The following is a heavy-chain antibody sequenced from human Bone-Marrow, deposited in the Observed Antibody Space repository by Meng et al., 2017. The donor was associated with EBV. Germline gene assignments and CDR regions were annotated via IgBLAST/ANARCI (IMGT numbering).Heavy chain of an antibody. J-gene: IGHJ4*02. CDR3: ARVRGSDYTDYSLDY. CDR1: GASINSGDDS. Sequence: QLRESGSGLVKASQTLSLSCAVSGASINSGDDSWTWIRQPPGRGLEWIGYIYHSGSTHYNPSLKSRVTISVDRSKNQFSLQLTSVTAADTAVYFCARVRGSDYTDYSLDYWGQGTLVTVSS. D-gene: IGHD4-11*01. V-gene: IGHV4-30-2*01. CDR2: IYHSGST.